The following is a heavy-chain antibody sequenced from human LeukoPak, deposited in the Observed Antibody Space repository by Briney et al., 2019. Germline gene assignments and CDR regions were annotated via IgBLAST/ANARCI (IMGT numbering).Heavy chain of an antibody. V-gene: IGHV3-30*04. CDR3: ARDTPAATLVLSYYFDY. CDR2: ISYDGSDK. J-gene: IGHJ4*02. Sequence: PGGSLRLSCAASGFTFSSYAMYWVRQAPSRGLEWVAVISYDGSDKYYTDSVEGRFTISRDNSKNTLFLQMSSLRAEDTAVYYCARDTPAATLVLSYYFDYWGQGTLVTVSS. D-gene: IGHD2-2*01. CDR1: GFTFSSYA.